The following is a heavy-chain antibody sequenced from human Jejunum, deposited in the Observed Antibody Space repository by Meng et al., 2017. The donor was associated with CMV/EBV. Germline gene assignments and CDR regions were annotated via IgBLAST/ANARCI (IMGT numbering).Heavy chain of an antibody. D-gene: IGHD2-2*01. J-gene: IGHJ6*02. CDR1: TFSSYS. Sequence: TFSSYSMNWVRKAPGKGLEWVSSISSSSSYIYYADSVKGRFTISRDNAKNSLYLQMNSLRAEDTAVYYCARDVRQLILHYYYGMDVWGQGTTVTVSS. CDR3: ARDVRQLILHYYYGMDV. V-gene: IGHV3-21*01. CDR2: ISSSSSYI.